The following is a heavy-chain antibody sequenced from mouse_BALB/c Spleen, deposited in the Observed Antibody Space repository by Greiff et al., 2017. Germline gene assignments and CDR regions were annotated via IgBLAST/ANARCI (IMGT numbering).Heavy chain of an antibody. V-gene: IGHV1-54*01. J-gene: IGHJ2*01. CDR2: INPGSGGT. CDR3: ARSYDGYYDY. CDR1: GYAFTNYL. Sequence: QVHVKQSGAELVRPGTSVKVSCKASGYAFTNYLIEWVKQRPGQGLEWIGVINPGSGGTNYNEKFKGKATLTADKSSSTAYMQLSSLTSDDSAVYFCARSYDGYYDYGGQGTTLTVAS. D-gene: IGHD2-3*01.